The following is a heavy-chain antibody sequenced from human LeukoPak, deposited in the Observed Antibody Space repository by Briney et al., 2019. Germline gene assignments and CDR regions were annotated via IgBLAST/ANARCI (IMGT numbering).Heavy chain of an antibody. V-gene: IGHV3-48*03. Sequence: GGTLRLSCAAAGFTFSSYEVNWVRQAPGKGRGGGTYIRSSGRTIYYAGSVKGRFPISRDNANNSLYLQMNSLRAEDTAVYYCARDRFIWGLTGYSDWGQGTLVTVSS. CDR1: GFTFSSYE. D-gene: IGHD3-9*01. CDR2: IRSSGRTI. J-gene: IGHJ4*02. CDR3: ARDRFIWGLTGYSD.